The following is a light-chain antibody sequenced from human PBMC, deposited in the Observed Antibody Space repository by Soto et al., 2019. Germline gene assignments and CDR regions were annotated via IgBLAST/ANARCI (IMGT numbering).Light chain of an antibody. CDR2: LKSDGSH. J-gene: IGLJ3*02. CDR1: SGHSSYA. V-gene: IGLV4-69*01. Sequence: QLVLTQSPSASASLGASVNLTCTLSSGHSSYAIAWHQQQPEKGPRYLMKLKSDGSHSKGDGIPDRFSGSSSGAERYLTISSLQSEDEADYYCQTWGTGIRVFGGGTKVTVL. CDR3: QTWGTGIRV.